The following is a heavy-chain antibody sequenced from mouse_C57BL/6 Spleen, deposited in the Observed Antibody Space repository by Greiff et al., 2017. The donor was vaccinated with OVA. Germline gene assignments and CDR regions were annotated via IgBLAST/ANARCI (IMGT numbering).Heavy chain of an antibody. CDR1: GYSITSGYY. Sequence: ESGPGLVKPSQSLSLTCSVTGYSITSGYYWNWIRQFPGNKLEWMGYISYDGSNNYNPSLKNRISITRDTSKNQFFLKLNSVTTEDTATYYCARGTLITTVHYFDYWGQGTTLTVSS. CDR3: ARGTLITTVHYFDY. CDR2: ISYDGSN. J-gene: IGHJ2*01. V-gene: IGHV3-6*01. D-gene: IGHD1-1*01.